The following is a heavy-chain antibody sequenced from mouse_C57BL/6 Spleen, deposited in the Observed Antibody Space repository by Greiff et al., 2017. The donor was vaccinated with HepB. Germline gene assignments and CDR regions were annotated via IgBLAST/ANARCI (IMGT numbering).Heavy chain of an antibody. Sequence: VQLQQSGPELVKPGASVTLSCKASGYTFTDYEMHWVKQTPVHGLEWIGAIDPETGGTAYNQKFKGKAILTADKSSSTAYMELRSLTSEDSAVYYCTRWYYYNAMDYWGQGPSVTVSS. D-gene: IGHD2-12*01. V-gene: IGHV1-15*01. CDR1: GYTFTDYE. CDR2: IDPETGGT. CDR3: TRWYYYNAMDY. J-gene: IGHJ4*01.